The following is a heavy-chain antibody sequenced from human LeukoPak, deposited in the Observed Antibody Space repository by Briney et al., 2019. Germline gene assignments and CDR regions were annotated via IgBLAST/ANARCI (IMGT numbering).Heavy chain of an antibody. CDR3: ARSLMGANDAFDI. V-gene: IGHV3-48*01. D-gene: IGHD1-26*01. CDR1: GFTFSSYS. CDR2: ISSSSSTI. J-gene: IGHJ3*02. Sequence: GGSLRLSCAASGFTFSSYSMNWVRQAPGKGLEWVSYISSSSSTIYYADSVKGRFTISRDNAKNSLYLQMNSLRAEDTAVYYCARSLMGANDAFDIWGQGTMVTVSS.